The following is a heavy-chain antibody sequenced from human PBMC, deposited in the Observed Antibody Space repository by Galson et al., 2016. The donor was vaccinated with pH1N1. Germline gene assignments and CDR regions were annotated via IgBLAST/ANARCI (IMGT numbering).Heavy chain of an antibody. CDR3: AKEVGGDY. D-gene: IGHD3-16*01. V-gene: IGHV3-23*01. CDR2: ITGRGDTT. CDR1: GFTFDKYG. J-gene: IGHJ4*02. Sequence: SLRLSCAASGFTFDKYGVSWVRQAPGKGLEWVSAITGRGDTTYYADSAKGRYTISRDNSKNTMYLQMNSLRGEDTAVYYCAKEVGGDYWAEGTLVTVSS.